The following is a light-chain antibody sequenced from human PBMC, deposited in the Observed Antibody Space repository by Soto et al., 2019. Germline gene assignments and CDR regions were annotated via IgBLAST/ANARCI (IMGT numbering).Light chain of an antibody. CDR3: QQYMTYPIT. J-gene: IGKJ5*01. CDR1: QGISNY. Sequence: DIQMTQSPSSLSASVGDRVTITGRASQGISNYLVWLQQKPGKAPESLIYAISSLESGVPSMFSGSGSGSDFTLTISGLQPEDFGTYYCQQYMTYPITFGQGTRLDIK. CDR2: AIS. V-gene: IGKV1-16*01.